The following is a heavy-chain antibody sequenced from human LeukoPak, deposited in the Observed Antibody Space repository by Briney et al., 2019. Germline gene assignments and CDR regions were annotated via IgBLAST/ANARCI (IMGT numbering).Heavy chain of an antibody. CDR1: GFTFSRNW. D-gene: IGHD6-6*01. J-gene: IGHJ6*02. CDR3: ARDVHYGMDV. Sequence: PGGSLRLSCAASGFTFSRNWMHWVRQVPGQVLVWVSRVNRDGSTTTYADSVKGRFTISRDNGKNTVYLQMNSLRAEDTAVYYCARDVHYGMDVWGQGTTVSVSS. V-gene: IGHV3-74*01. CDR2: VNRDGSTT.